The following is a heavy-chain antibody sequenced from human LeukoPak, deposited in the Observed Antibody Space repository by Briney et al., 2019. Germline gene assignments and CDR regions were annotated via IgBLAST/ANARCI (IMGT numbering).Heavy chain of an antibody. CDR3: AINIVVVPAAIADY. V-gene: IGHV3-33*01. D-gene: IGHD2-2*01. CDR1: GFTFSSYG. CDR2: IWYDGNNK. Sequence: GRSLRLSCAASGFTFSSYGMHWVRQAPGKGLEWVAAIWYDGNNKYYADSVKGRFTISRDNSKNTLYLQMNSLRAEDTAVYYCAINIVVVPAAIADYWGQGTLVTVSS. J-gene: IGHJ4*02.